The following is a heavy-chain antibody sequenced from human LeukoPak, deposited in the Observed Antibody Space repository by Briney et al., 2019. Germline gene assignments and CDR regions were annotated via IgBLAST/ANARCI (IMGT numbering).Heavy chain of an antibody. CDR1: GYSISSGYY. V-gene: IGHV4-38-2*02. CDR2: IYHSGNT. Sequence: PSETLSLTCTVSGYSISSGYYWGWIRQPPGKGLEWIGSIYHSGNTFYNPSLKSRVTISVDTSKNQFSLKLSSVTAADTAVYYCARGAAYCGGDCYSGHFDYWGQGTLVTVSS. J-gene: IGHJ4*02. D-gene: IGHD2-21*02. CDR3: ARGAAYCGGDCYSGHFDY.